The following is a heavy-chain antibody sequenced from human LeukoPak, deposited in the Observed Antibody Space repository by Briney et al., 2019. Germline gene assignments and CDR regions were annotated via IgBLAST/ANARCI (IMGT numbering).Heavy chain of an antibody. D-gene: IGHD6-19*01. J-gene: IGHJ4*02. Sequence: GGSLRLSCAASGFTFNRNAISWVRQAPGKGLEWVSTIGGSGDKTFYADAVKGRFTISRDNSKNMLHLQMSSLTGEATALYYCVRRGDASSGWGDHDYWGQGALVTVSS. CDR3: VRRGDASSGWGDHDY. CDR1: GFTFNRNA. V-gene: IGHV3-23*01. CDR2: IGGSGDKT.